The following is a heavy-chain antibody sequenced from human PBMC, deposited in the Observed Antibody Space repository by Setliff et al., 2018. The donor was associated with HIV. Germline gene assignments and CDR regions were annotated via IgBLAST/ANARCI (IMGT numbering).Heavy chain of an antibody. Sequence: SETLSLTCTVSGGSISSGSYYWSWIRQPAGKGLEWSGHIYTRGSTNYNPSLKSRFTISVHTSKNQFSLKMSSVTAADTAVYYCARSRESSGYYRDYYYCLDVWGKGTTVTVSS. V-gene: IGHV4-61*09. CDR1: GGSISSGSYY. D-gene: IGHD6-19*01. CDR2: IYTRGST. J-gene: IGHJ6*03. CDR3: ARSRESSGYYRDYYYCLDV.